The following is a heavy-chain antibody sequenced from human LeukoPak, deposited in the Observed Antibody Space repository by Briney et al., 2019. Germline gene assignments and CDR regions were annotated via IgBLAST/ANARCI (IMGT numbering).Heavy chain of an antibody. J-gene: IGHJ4*02. Sequence: GGSLRHSRAVSGITHSNSGMSWVRQAPGKGGEGVGGSSDSGGSTNYADSVKGRFTISRDNPKNTLYLQMTSLRAEDTAVYFCAKRGVVIRVDSWGQGALVTVSS. CDR1: GITHSNSG. D-gene: IGHD3-10*01. V-gene: IGHV3-23*01. CDR2: SSDSGGST. CDR3: AKRGVVIRVDS.